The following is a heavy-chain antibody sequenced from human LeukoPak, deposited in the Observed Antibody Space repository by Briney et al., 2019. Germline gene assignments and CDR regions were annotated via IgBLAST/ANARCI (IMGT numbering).Heavy chain of an antibody. V-gene: IGHV1-18*01. Sequence: ASVKVSCKASGYTFTSYGISWVRQAPGQGLEWMGWISAYNGNTNYAQKLQGRVTMTTDTSTSTAYMELRSLRSDDTAVYYCAREDSDYSDYDGYGMDVWGQGTTVTVSS. CDR2: ISAYNGNT. CDR3: AREDSDYSDYDGYGMDV. D-gene: IGHD4-11*01. J-gene: IGHJ6*02. CDR1: GYTFTSYG.